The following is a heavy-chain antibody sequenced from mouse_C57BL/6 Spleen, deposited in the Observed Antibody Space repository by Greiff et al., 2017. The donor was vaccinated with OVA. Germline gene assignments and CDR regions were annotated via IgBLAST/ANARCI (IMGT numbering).Heavy chain of an antibody. Sequence: QVQLQQSGPGLVQPSQSLSITCTVSGFSLTSYGVHWVRQPPGQGLEWLGVIWSGGSTDYNAAFISRLSISKDNSKSKVFFKMNRLQADDTAIYYCAINYGSRSYWYFDVWGTGTTVTVSS. V-gene: IGHV2-4*01. CDR3: AINYGSRSYWYFDV. CDR1: GFSLTSYG. D-gene: IGHD1-1*01. CDR2: IWSGGST. J-gene: IGHJ1*03.